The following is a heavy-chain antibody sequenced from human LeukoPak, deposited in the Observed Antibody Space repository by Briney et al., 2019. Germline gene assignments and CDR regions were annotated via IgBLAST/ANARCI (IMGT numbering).Heavy chain of an antibody. V-gene: IGHV1-69*06. Sequence: ASVKVSCKASGGTFSSYAISWVRQAPGQGLEWMGGIIPIFGTANYAQKFQGRVTITADKSTSTAYMELSSLRSEDTAVYYCARDLPSCSGGSCYFDYWGQGTLVTVSS. CDR2: IIPIFGTA. J-gene: IGHJ4*02. CDR1: GGTFSSYA. D-gene: IGHD2-15*01. CDR3: ARDLPSCSGGSCYFDY.